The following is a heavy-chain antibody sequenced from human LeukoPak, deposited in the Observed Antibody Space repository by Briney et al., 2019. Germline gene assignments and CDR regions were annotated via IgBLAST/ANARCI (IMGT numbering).Heavy chain of an antibody. CDR2: IYTSGST. Sequence: PSETLSLTCTVSGDSITSYCWSWVRQPPGKGLEWIGYIYTSGSTDYNPSLRSRVTMSVGTSKNQLSLELRFLTAADTAAYYCATSYDAKTAPYDPWGQGTLVTVSS. D-gene: IGHD3-3*01. CDR1: GDSITSYC. J-gene: IGHJ5*02. CDR3: ATSYDAKTAPYDP. V-gene: IGHV4-4*09.